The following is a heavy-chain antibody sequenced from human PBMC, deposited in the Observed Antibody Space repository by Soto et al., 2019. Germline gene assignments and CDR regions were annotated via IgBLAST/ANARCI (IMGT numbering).Heavy chain of an antibody. D-gene: IGHD5-18*01. CDR1: GFTFSSYA. V-gene: IGHV3-23*01. J-gene: IGHJ5*02. Sequence: LRLSCAASGFTFSSYAMSWVRQAPGKGLEWVSAISGSGGSTYYADSVKGRFTISRDNSKNTLYLQMNSLRAEDTAVYYCAKDPLQLNTAMVGGWFDPWGQGTLVTVSS. CDR3: AKDPLQLNTAMVGGWFDP. CDR2: ISGSGGST.